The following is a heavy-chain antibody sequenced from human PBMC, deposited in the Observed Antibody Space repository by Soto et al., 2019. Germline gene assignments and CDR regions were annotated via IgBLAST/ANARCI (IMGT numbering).Heavy chain of an antibody. D-gene: IGHD1-1*01. CDR1: GFTFSTYA. CDR3: ARSQMERRRYGMDV. CDR2: ISYDGSNI. V-gene: IGHV3-30-3*01. Sequence: AQLVESGGGVVQPGRSLRLSCAASGFTFSTYAMHWVRQAPGKGLEWVAVISYDGSNIYYADSVKGRFTISRDNSKNTLYLQMDSLRPDDTAVYYCARSQMERRRYGMDVWGQGTTVTVSS. J-gene: IGHJ6*02.